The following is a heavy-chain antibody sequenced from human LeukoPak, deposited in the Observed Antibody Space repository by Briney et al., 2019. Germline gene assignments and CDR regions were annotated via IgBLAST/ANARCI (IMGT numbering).Heavy chain of an antibody. V-gene: IGHV1-69*05. CDR2: IIPIFGTA. Sequence: VASVKVSCKASGGTFSSYAISWVRQAPGQGLEWMGGIIPIFGTANYAQKFQGRVTITTDESTSTAYMELSILRSEDTAVYYCAREYFAASLNDFWSGYRNWFDPWGQGTLVTVSS. CDR3: AREYFAASLNDFWSGYRNWFDP. CDR1: GGTFSSYA. J-gene: IGHJ5*02. D-gene: IGHD3-3*01.